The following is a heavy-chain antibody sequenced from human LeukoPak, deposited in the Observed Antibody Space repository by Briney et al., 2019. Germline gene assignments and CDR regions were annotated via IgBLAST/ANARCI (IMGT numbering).Heavy chain of an antibody. CDR2: IYYSGST. V-gene: IGHV4-30-4*01. CDR1: GGSISSGDYY. Sequence: PSETLSLTCTVSGGSISSGDYYWSWIRQPPGKGLEWIGYIYYSGSTYYNPSLKSRVTISVDTSKNQFSLKLSSVTAADTAVYYCARVKVRGYSTIDYWGQGTLVTVSS. D-gene: IGHD6-13*01. J-gene: IGHJ4*02. CDR3: ARVKVRGYSTIDY.